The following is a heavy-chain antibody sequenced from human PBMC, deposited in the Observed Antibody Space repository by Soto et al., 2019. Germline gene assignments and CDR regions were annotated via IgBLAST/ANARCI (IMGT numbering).Heavy chain of an antibody. J-gene: IGHJ4*02. D-gene: IGHD1-1*01. V-gene: IGHV3-30-3*01. CDR2: ISYDGSNK. CDR3: ARGFGTHYFDY. CDR1: GFTFSSYA. Sequence: QVQLVESGGGVVQPGRSLRLSCAASGFTFSSYAMHWVRQAPGKGLEWVAVISYDGSNKYYADSVKGRFTISRDNSKNTLYLQMNSLRAEDTAVYYGARGFGTHYFDYWGQGTLVTVSS.